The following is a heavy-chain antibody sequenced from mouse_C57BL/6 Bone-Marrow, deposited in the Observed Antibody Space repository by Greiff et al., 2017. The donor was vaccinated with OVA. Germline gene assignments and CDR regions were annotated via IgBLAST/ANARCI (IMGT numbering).Heavy chain of an antibody. J-gene: IGHJ3*01. CDR1: GFTFSDYY. Sequence: EVQLQQSGGGLVQPGGSLKLSCAASGFTFSDYYMYWVRQTPEKRLEWVAYISNGGGSTYYPDTVKGRFTISRDNAKNTLYLQMSRLKSEDTAMYYCARPHGFAYWGQGTLVTVSA. CDR2: ISNGGGST. CDR3: ARPHGFAY. V-gene: IGHV5-12*01.